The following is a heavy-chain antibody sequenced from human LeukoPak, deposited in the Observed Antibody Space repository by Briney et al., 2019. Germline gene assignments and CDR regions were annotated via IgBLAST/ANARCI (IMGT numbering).Heavy chain of an antibody. D-gene: IGHD4-17*01. CDR2: IYYSGTT. CDR3: AREDPQTTVPEGMDV. CDR1: GGSISYYY. J-gene: IGHJ6*02. Sequence: SETLSLTCTVSGGSISYYYWSWIRQSPGKGLEWIGYIYYSGTTNYNPSLKSRVTISVDTSKDQFSLQLRSVTAADTAVYYCAREDPQTTVPEGMDVWGQGTTVTVSS. V-gene: IGHV4-59*01.